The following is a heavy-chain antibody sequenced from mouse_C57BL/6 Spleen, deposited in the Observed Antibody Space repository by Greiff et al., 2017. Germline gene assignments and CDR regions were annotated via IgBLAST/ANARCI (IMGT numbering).Heavy chain of an antibody. Sequence: VQLQQSGPELVKPGASVKLSCKASGYTFTSYDINWVKQRPGQGLEWIGWIYPSAGSTKYNEKFKGKATLTVDKSSSTAYMELHSLTSDDAAVYYCARESGKGRFAYWGQGTLVTVSA. CDR3: ARESGKGRFAY. CDR1: GYTFTSYD. J-gene: IGHJ3*01. V-gene: IGHV1-85*01. CDR2: IYPSAGST. D-gene: IGHD4-1*01.